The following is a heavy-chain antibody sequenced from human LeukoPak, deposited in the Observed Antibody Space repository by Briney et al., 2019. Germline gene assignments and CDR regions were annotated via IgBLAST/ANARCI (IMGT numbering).Heavy chain of an antibody. V-gene: IGHV3-21*01. CDR2: ISSSSSYI. CDR3: ARTNDYGSGSYIDY. CDR1: GFTFSSYW. D-gene: IGHD3-10*01. Sequence: GGSLRLSCAASGFTFSSYWMSWVRQAPGKGLEWVSSISSSSSYIYYADSVKGRFTISRDNAKNSLYLQMNSLRAEDTAVYYCARTNDYGSGSYIDYWGQGTLVTVSS. J-gene: IGHJ4*02.